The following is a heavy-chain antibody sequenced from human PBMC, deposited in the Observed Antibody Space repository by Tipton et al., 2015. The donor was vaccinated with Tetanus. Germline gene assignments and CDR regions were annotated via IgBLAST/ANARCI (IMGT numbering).Heavy chain of an antibody. J-gene: IGHJ4*02. D-gene: IGHD5-12*01. CDR1: GGSSHSYY. Sequence: TLSLTCTVSGGSSHSYYWSWIRQSAGRGLEWIGRIYSGGSTNYNPSLKSRVTMSMDTSKNQFSLKLKSVTAADTAVYYCVRGRGFGAYSYAFEYWGQGALVTVSS. CDR3: VRGRGFGAYSYAFEY. V-gene: IGHV4-4*07. CDR2: IYSGGST.